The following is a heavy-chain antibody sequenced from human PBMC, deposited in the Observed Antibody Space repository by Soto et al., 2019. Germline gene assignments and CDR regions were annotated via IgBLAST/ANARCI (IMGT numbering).Heavy chain of an antibody. CDR3: ARDSGVTTGAFDI. J-gene: IGHJ3*02. CDR1: GYTFTGYY. CDR2: INPNSGGT. D-gene: IGHD4-17*01. Sequence: ASVKVSCKASGYTFTGYYMHWVRQAPGQGLEWMGWINPNSGGTNYAQEFQGWVTMTRDRSISTAYMELSRLRSDDTAVYYCARDSGVTTGAFDIWGQGTMVTVSS. V-gene: IGHV1-2*04.